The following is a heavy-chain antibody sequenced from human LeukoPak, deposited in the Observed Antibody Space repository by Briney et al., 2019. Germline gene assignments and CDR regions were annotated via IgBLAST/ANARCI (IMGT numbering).Heavy chain of an antibody. J-gene: IGHJ6*02. V-gene: IGHV4-59*08. CDR3: ARRLGYYYGMDV. D-gene: IGHD2-21*01. CDR1: GGSINTNY. CDR2: FDYSGST. Sequence: SETLSLTCTVPGGSINTNYWSWIRQPPGKGLEWIGHFDYSGSTNYNPSLKSRVTMSGDTSKNQVSLKLSSVTAADTAVYYCARRLGYYYGMDVWGQGTTVTVSS.